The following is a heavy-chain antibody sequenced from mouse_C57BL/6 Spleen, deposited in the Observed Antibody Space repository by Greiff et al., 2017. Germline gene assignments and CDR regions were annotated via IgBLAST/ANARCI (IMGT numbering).Heavy chain of an antibody. CDR2: IHPNSGST. CDR1: GYTFTSYW. J-gene: IGHJ2*01. Sequence: QVQLQQSVAELVKPGASVKLSCKASGYTFTSYWMHWVKQRPGQGLEWIGMIHPNSGSTNYNEKFKSKATLTVDKSSSTAYMQLSSLTSEYSAVYYCARKGYSNYFDYWGQGTTLTVSS. D-gene: IGHD2-5*01. CDR3: ARKGYSNYFDY. V-gene: IGHV1-64*01.